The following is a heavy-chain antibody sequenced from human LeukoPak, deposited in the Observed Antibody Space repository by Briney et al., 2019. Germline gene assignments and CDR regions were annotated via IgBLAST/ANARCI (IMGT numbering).Heavy chain of an antibody. D-gene: IGHD4-23*01. V-gene: IGHV3-48*01. CDR3: ARDRNGGSFDY. CDR2: LIVGNGNQ. Sequence: PGGSVRLSCAASGFTFSSSYMTWVRQAPGKGLEWVSFLIVGNGNQHYADSVKGRFTISRDDAKDSLYLQMNSLRAEDTAVYYCARDRNGGSFDYWGQGTLVTVSS. J-gene: IGHJ4*02. CDR1: GFTFSSSY.